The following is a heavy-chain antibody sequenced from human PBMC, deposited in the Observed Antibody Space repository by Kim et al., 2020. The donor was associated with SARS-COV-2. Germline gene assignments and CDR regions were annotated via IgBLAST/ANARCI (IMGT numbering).Heavy chain of an antibody. Sequence: LSLTCAASGFTFSGSAMHWVRQASGKGLEWVGRIRSKANSYATAYAASVKGRFTISRDDSKNTAYLQMNSLKTEDTAVYYCTRHPSGSYYFDYWGQGTLVTVSS. D-gene: IGHD1-26*01. CDR1: GFTFSGSA. V-gene: IGHV3-73*01. CDR3: TRHPSGSYYFDY. J-gene: IGHJ4*02. CDR2: IRSKANSYAT.